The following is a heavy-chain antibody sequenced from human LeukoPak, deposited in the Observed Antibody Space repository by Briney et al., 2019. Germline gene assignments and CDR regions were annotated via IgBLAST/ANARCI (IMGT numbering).Heavy chain of an antibody. CDR2: IYNSGNT. Sequence: SETLSLTCTVSGGSISSYYWSWIRHPPGKGLEWIGNIYNSGNTNYNPSLKSRVAISVDTSKNQFSLKLNSMTAADTAVYYCARPYSSGWSGAFDIWGQGTMVTVSS. CDR3: ARPYSSGWSGAFDI. D-gene: IGHD6-19*01. CDR1: GGSISSYY. V-gene: IGHV4-4*09. J-gene: IGHJ3*02.